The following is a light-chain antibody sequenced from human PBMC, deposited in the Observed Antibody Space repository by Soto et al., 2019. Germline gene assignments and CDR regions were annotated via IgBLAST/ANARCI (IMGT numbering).Light chain of an antibody. V-gene: IGKV3-15*01. J-gene: IGKJ2*01. CDR2: GAS. CDR1: QSVSSN. CDR3: QKYNNWPPDMYT. Sequence: EIVMTQSPATLSVSPGERATLSCRASQSVSSNLAWYQQKPGQAPRLLIYGASTRATGIPARFSGSGSGTEFTLTISSLQSEDFAVYYCQKYNNWPPDMYTFGQGTKLEIK.